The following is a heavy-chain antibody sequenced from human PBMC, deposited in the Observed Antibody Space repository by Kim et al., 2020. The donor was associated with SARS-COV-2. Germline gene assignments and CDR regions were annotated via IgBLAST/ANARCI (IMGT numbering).Heavy chain of an antibody. Sequence: GGSLRLSCAASGFTFNDYWINWVRQAPGKGLVWVSRLSRDGSSPNYADSVKGRFTRSRDTAENTVYLPMTSLRAEDTAVYYCARGVFRNGFDVWGQGTTVTVSS. J-gene: IGHJ6*02. CDR1: GFTFNDYW. D-gene: IGHD1-1*01. CDR3: ARGVFRNGFDV. CDR2: LSRDGSSP. V-gene: IGHV3-74*01.